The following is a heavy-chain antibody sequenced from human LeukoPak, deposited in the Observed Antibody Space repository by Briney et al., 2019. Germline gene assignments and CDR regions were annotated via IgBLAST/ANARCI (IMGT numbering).Heavy chain of an antibody. J-gene: IGHJ3*02. D-gene: IGHD3-10*01. Sequence: SETLSLTCAVYGGSFSGYYWSWIRQPPGKGLEWIGEINHSGSTNYNPSLKSRVTISVDTSKNQFSLKLSSVTAADTAVYYCARSPRDSRDAFDIWGQGTMVTVSS. CDR2: INHSGST. CDR1: GGSFSGYY. CDR3: ARSPRDSRDAFDI. V-gene: IGHV4-34*01.